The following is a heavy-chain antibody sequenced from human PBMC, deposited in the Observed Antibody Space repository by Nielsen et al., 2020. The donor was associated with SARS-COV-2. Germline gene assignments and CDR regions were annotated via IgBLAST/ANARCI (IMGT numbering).Heavy chain of an antibody. Sequence: GSLRLSCAASKFTFDHYAMHWVRQAPGKGLEWMGGFDPEDAETIYAQKFQGRVTMTEDTSTDTAYMELSSLTSEDTALYCCVTVPAVAGRAKFDYWGQGTLVTVSS. CDR2: FDPEDAET. CDR1: KFTFDHYA. D-gene: IGHD6-19*01. V-gene: IGHV1-24*01. CDR3: VTVPAVAGRAKFDY. J-gene: IGHJ4*02.